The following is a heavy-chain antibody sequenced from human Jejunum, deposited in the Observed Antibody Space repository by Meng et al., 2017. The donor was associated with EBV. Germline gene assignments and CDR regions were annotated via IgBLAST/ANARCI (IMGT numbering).Heavy chain of an antibody. CDR3: AGLRYSGYDRAFDY. CDR1: GGSVNSGNVY. D-gene: IGHD5-12*01. Sequence: LPEAGQGLWKPPETLSLTCTVSGGSVNSGNVYWSWIRQPPGKGLEWIGYIYYSGSTNYIPSLKSRVTISLDTSKNQFSLKLSSVTAADTAVYYCAGLRYSGYDRAFDYWGQGALVTVSS. J-gene: IGHJ4*02. CDR2: IYYSGST. V-gene: IGHV4-61*01.